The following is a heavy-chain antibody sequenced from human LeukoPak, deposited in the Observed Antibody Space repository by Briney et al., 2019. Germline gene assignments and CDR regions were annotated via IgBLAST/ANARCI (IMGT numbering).Heavy chain of an antibody. D-gene: IGHD2-2*01. CDR2: IYSGGST. J-gene: IGHJ4*02. Sequence: GGSLRLSCAASEFTVSSNYMSWVRQAPGKGLEWVSVIYSGGSTYYADSVKGRFTISRDNSKNTLYLQMNSLRAEDTAVYYCARGLNVVVPAAMNYFDYWGQGTLVTVSS. CDR3: ARGLNVVVPAAMNYFDY. CDR1: EFTVSSNY. V-gene: IGHV3-66*01.